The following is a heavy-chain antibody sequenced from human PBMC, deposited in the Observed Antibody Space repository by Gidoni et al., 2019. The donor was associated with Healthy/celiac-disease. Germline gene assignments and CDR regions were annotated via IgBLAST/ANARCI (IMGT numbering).Heavy chain of an antibody. CDR2: ISYDGSNK. D-gene: IGHD2-21*02. CDR3: AKGQTPERPIVVVTATTLDY. V-gene: IGHV3-30*18. J-gene: IGHJ4*02. Sequence: QVQLVESGGGVVQPGRSLRLSCAASGFTFSSYGMHWVRQAPGKGLEWVAVISYDGSNKYYADSVKGRFTISRDNSRNTLYLQMNSLRAEDTAVYYCAKGQTPERPIVVVTATTLDYWGQGTLVTVSS. CDR1: GFTFSSYG.